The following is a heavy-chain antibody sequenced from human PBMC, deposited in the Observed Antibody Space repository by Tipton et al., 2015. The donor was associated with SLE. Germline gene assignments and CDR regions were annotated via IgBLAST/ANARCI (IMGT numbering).Heavy chain of an antibody. D-gene: IGHD2-21*01. CDR2: ISLSSSYI. CDR3: ASSLLFSFDY. V-gene: IGHV3-21*01. CDR1: GFTASSKY. J-gene: IGHJ4*02. Sequence: SLRLSCAASGFTASSKYMSWVRQAPGKGLEWVSSISLSSSYIYYADSVKGRFTISRDNAKNSLYLQMNSLRAEDTAVYYCASSLLFSFDYWGQGTLVTVSS.